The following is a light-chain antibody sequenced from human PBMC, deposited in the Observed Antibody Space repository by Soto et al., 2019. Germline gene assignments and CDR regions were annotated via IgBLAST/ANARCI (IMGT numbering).Light chain of an antibody. CDR1: QSISNY. Sequence: DIQMTQSPSSLSASVGDRVTITCRASQSISNYLNWYQQKPGKAPKLLIYAASSLQSGVPSRFSGSGSGTDFTLSISSLQPEDFSTYYCQRSYSIPYSYVQGTKLVIK. CDR3: QRSYSIPYS. CDR2: AAS. V-gene: IGKV1-39*01. J-gene: IGKJ2*01.